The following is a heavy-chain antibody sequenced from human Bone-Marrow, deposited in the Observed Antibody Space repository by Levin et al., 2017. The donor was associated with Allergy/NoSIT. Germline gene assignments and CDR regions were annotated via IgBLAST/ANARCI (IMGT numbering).Heavy chain of an antibody. J-gene: IGHJ4*02. CDR1: GFTVSNNY. CDR2: IYSDGTV. D-gene: IGHD3-16*01. Sequence: GGSLRLSCAVSGFTVSNNYMSWVRQAPGKGLEWVSLIYSDGTVDYADSVKGRLTISRDNSKNTLSLQMNSLTADDTAVYYCAGGTRRCCWGQGTLVTVSS. V-gene: IGHV3-53*01. CDR3: AGGTRRCC.